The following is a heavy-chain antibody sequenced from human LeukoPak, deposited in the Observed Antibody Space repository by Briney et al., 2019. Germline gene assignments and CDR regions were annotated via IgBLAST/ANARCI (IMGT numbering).Heavy chain of an antibody. CDR3: AKDWIQFNRVFDCFDS. J-gene: IGHJ4*02. V-gene: IGHV3-23*01. CDR1: GFPFETNA. CDR2: IGNTET. Sequence: PGGSLRLSCATPGFPFETNAMSWVRQAPGKGLEWVAPIGNTETFYADSVTGRFTISRDNSKNTVNLQMNRLRVEDTAIYYCAKDWIQFNRVFDCFDSWGQGTLVTVSS. D-gene: IGHD5-18*01.